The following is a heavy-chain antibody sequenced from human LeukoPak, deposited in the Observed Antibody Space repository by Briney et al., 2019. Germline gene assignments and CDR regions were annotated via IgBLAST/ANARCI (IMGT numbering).Heavy chain of an antibody. CDR1: GFTFSSYG. J-gene: IGHJ6*02. Sequence: GGSLRLSCAASGFTFSSYGMHWVRQAPGKGLEWVAVIWYDGSNKYYADSVKGRFTISRDNSKNTLYLQMNSLRAEDTAVYYCARGPGGYSYGSRGMDVWGQGTTVTVYS. CDR3: ARGPGGYSYGSRGMDV. V-gene: IGHV3-33*01. D-gene: IGHD5-18*01. CDR2: IWYDGSNK.